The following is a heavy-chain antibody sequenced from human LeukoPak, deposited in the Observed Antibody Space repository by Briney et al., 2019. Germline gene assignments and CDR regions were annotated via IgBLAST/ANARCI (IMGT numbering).Heavy chain of an antibody. CDR1: GFTFSSYA. V-gene: IGHV3-30-3*01. D-gene: IGHD2-2*03. CDR3: ARDGYCSSTSCYSYYYGMDV. Sequence: GGSLRLSCAASGFTFSSYAMPWVRQAPGKGLEGVAVISYDGSNKYYADSVKGRFTISRDNSKNTLYLQMNSLRAEDTAVYYCARDGYCSSTSCYSYYYGMDVWGQGTTVTVSS. CDR2: ISYDGSNK. J-gene: IGHJ6*02.